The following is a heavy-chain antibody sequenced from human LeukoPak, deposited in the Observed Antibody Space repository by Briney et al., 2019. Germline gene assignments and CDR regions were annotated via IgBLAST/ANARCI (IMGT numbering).Heavy chain of an antibody. V-gene: IGHV3-48*02. CDR1: GFAFSTHT. CDR3: GREIGDY. J-gene: IGHJ4*02. CDR2: ISSGADTI. Sequence: PGGSLRLSCAASGFAFSTHTMNWVRQAPGKGLEWVAFISSGADTIYYADSVKGRFTIARDNAKNSLYLQMNSLRDEDTALYYCGREIGDYGGQGTLVTVSS.